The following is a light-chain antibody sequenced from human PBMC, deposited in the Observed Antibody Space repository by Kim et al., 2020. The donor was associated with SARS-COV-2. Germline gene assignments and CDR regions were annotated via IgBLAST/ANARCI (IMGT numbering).Light chain of an antibody. CDR2: KAS. CDR1: QSLSSW. J-gene: IGKJ1*01. Sequence: DIQMTQSPSTLSASVGDRVTITCRASQSLSSWLAWYQQKPGKAPKLLIYKASTLESGVPSRFSGSGSGTEFTLTISSLQPDDFATYYCKQYNSYPWTFGQGTKVDIK. V-gene: IGKV1-5*03. CDR3: KQYNSYPWT.